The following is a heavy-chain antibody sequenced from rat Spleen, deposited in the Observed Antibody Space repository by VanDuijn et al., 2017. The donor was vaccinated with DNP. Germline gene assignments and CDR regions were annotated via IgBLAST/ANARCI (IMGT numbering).Heavy chain of an antibody. Sequence: EVQLVESGGGLVQAGRSLKLSCAVSGFTFSNYDMAWVRQAPTKGLEWVASISTSGGSTYYRDSVRGRFTISRDNAKSILYLQMDSLRSEDTATYYCTTDFERGYWGQGVMVTVSS. CDR3: TTDFERGY. D-gene: IGHD1-11*01. V-gene: IGHV5-27*01. CDR2: ISTSGGST. CDR1: GFTFSNYD. J-gene: IGHJ2*01.